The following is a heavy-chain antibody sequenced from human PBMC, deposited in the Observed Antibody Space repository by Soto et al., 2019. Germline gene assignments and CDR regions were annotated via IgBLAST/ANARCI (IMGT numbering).Heavy chain of an antibody. V-gene: IGHV3-9*01. Sequence: EVQLVESGGGLVQPGRSLRLSCAASGFTFEHYAMHWVRQTPGKGLEWVSSVSWNSDTIDYADSVKGRFTISRDNAKNSLYLQMNSLRREDTAFYYCAKDVKGIGGSYHDHWGQGTLVTVSS. CDR1: GFTFEHYA. J-gene: IGHJ4*03. CDR3: AKDVKGIGGSYHDH. D-gene: IGHD1-26*01. CDR2: VSWNSDTI.